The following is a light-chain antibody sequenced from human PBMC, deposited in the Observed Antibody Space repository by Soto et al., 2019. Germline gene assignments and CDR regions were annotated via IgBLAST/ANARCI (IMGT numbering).Light chain of an antibody. CDR3: QSYDSSLRAYV. J-gene: IGLJ1*01. V-gene: IGLV1-40*01. Sequence: QSVLTQPPSVSGAPGQRVTISCTGSSSNIGAGYDVHWYQQRPGTAPKLLIFGNINRPSGVPDRFSGSKSGTSASLTITGLQAEDEADYYCQSYDSSLRAYVFGSGTKLTVL. CDR1: SSNIGAGYD. CDR2: GNI.